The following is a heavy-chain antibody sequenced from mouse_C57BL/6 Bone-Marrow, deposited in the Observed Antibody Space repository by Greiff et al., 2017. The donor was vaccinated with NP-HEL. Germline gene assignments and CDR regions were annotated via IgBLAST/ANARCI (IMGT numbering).Heavy chain of an antibody. CDR2: ISSGGSYT. J-gene: IGHJ1*03. CDR3: ARRCYGSSYGYFDV. Sequence: EVKVVESGGDLVKPGGSLKLSCAASGFTFSSYGMSWVRQTPDKRLEWVATISSGGSYTYYPDSVKGRFTISRDNAKNTLYLQMSSLKSEDTAMYYCARRCYGSSYGYFDVWGTGTTVTVSS. V-gene: IGHV5-6*02. D-gene: IGHD1-1*01. CDR1: GFTFSSYG.